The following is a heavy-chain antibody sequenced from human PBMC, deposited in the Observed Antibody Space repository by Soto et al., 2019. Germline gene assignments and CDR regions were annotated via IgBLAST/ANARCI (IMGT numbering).Heavy chain of an antibody. Sequence: QVQLVQSGAEVKKPGSSVKVSCKASGGTFSSYAISWVRQAPGQGLERMGGIIPIFGTANYAQKFQGRVTITADESTSTAYMELSSLRSEDTAMYYCARHVPAAGYYYGTDVWGQGTTVTVSS. V-gene: IGHV1-69*12. CDR3: ARHVPAAGYYYGTDV. CDR2: IIPIFGTA. CDR1: GGTFSSYA. D-gene: IGHD2-2*01. J-gene: IGHJ6*02.